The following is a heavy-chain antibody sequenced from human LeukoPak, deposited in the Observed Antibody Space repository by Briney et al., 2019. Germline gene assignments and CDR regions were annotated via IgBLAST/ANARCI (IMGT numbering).Heavy chain of an antibody. D-gene: IGHD3-22*01. CDR2: MYYSGST. CDR1: GGSISSSSYY. Sequence: SETLSLTCTVSGGSISSSSYYWGWIRQPPGKGLEWIGSMYYSGSTYYNPSLKSRLTMSVDTSKNQLSLKLSSVTAADTAVYYCARGGWNKFDYWGQGTLVTVSS. J-gene: IGHJ4*02. V-gene: IGHV4-39*07. CDR3: ARGGWNKFDY.